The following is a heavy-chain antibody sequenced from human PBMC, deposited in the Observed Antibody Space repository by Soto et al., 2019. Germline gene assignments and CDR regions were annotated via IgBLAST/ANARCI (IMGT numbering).Heavy chain of an antibody. CDR2: INAGNTTT. J-gene: IGHJ4*02. CDR3: ARDLFDILTGYYYFVY. V-gene: IGHV1-3*01. CDR1: GYNFTSYA. D-gene: IGHD3-9*01. Sequence: GASVKNSCKASGYNFTSYAMHSVRQAPAQRLEWLGWINAGNTTTRYSQKFQGRVTITRDTSASTGYMELSSLRSEYTAVYYCARDLFDILTGYYYFVYWGQGTRFTVPQ.